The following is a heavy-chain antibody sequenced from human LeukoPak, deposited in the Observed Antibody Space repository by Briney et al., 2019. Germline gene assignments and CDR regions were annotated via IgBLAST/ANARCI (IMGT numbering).Heavy chain of an antibody. V-gene: IGHV4-59*01. D-gene: IGHD5-24*01. CDR1: GGSISSYY. J-gene: IGHJ3*02. Sequence: SETLSLTCTASGGSISSYYWSWIRQPPGKGLEWIGFIYYSGSTNYNASLTSRVTISLDNSKNQFSLTLISVISADTTVFYYAGGGGYNGIDAFDIWGQGTMVTVSS. CDR3: AGGGGYNGIDAFDI. CDR2: IYYSGST.